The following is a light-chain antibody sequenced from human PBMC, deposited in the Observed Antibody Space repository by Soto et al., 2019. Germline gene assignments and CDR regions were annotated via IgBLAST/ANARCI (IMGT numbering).Light chain of an antibody. CDR2: EVS. J-gene: IGKJ1*01. CDR1: RSLVHIDGNTY. CDR3: MQGTLWWT. Sequence: DIVMTQTPLSLPVTLGQAASISCRSSRSLVHIDGNTYLSWYQQRPGQPPRLLIHEVSNRFSGLQDRLSSSGAGTDYTLAISRVEAEDVRVYYCMQGTLWWTLGQGTKVEIK. V-gene: IGKV2-24*01.